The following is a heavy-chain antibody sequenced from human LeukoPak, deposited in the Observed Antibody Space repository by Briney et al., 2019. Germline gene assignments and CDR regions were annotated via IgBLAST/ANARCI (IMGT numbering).Heavy chain of an antibody. Sequence: SETLSLTCTVSGGSISSGSYYWSLIRQPAGKGLEWIGRIYTSGRTNYNPSLKSRLTISVDTSKNQFSLKLSSVTAADTAVYYCATTHWELHGGFDHWGQGNLVTVSS. J-gene: IGHJ4*02. CDR2: IYTSGRT. D-gene: IGHD1-26*01. CDR3: ATTHWELHGGFDH. CDR1: GGSISSGSYY. V-gene: IGHV4-61*02.